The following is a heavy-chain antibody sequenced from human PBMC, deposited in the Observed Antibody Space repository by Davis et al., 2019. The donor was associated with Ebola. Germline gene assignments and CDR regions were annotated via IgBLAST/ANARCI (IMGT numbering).Heavy chain of an antibody. J-gene: IGHJ6*02. CDR1: GGSFSGYY. Sequence: MPSETLSLTCAVYGGSFSGYYWSWIRQPPGQGLEWIGSIYYSGSTYYNPSLKSRVTISVDTSKNQFSLKLSSVTAADTAVYYCASHDYYYYYGMDVWGQGTTVTVSS. V-gene: IGHV4-34*01. CDR3: ASHDYYYYYGMDV. CDR2: IYYSGST.